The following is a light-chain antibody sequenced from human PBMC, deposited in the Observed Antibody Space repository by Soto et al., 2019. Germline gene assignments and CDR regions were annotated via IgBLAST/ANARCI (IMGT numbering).Light chain of an antibody. CDR1: QDIDNY. Sequence: DIQMTQSPSSLSASVGDTVTITCQASQDIDNYLNWYQHKPGQAPKLLIYDASYLETGVTSRFSGRGSGTHFTFTISSLRPEDTATYYCQHYERLPPYTFGQGTKLE. CDR3: QHYERLPPYT. V-gene: IGKV1-33*01. CDR2: DAS. J-gene: IGKJ2*01.